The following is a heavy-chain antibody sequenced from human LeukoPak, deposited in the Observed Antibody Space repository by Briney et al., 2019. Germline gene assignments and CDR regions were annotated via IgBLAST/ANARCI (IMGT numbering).Heavy chain of an antibody. CDR2: INWNGGST. V-gene: IGHV3-20*04. Sequence: GGSLRLSCAASGFTVSSNYMSWVRQAPGKGLEWVSGINWNGGSTGYADSVKGRFTISRDNAKNSLYLQMNSLRAEDTALYYCAKNRYSGSYGVADYWGQGTLVTVSS. J-gene: IGHJ4*02. CDR3: AKNRYSGSYGVADY. CDR1: GFTVSSNY. D-gene: IGHD1-26*01.